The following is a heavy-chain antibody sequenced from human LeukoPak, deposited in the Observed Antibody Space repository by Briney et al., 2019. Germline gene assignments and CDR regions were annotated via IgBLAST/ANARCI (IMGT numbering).Heavy chain of an antibody. D-gene: IGHD2-2*01. CDR2: IYYSGST. CDR3: ARESYAVYYMDV. Sequence: SETLSLTCTVSGVSISSYYWSWIRQPPGKGLEWIGYIYYSGSTNYNPSLKSRVTISVDTSKNQFSLKLSSVTAADTAVYYCARESYAVYYMDVWGKGTTVTVSS. J-gene: IGHJ6*03. V-gene: IGHV4-59*08. CDR1: GVSISSYY.